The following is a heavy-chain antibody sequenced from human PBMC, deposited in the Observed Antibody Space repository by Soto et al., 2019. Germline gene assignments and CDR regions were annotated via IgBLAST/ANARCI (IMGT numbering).Heavy chain of an antibody. CDR1: GFTFSSYA. V-gene: IGHV3-23*01. CDR3: AKVLWLRPDFDY. J-gene: IGHJ4*02. Sequence: EVQLLESGGGLVQPGGSLRLSCAASGFTFSSYAMSWVRQAPGKGLEWVSAISGSGGSTYYAESVKGRFTISRYNSKNTLYLQMNSLRAEDTAVYYCAKVLWLRPDFDYWGKGTLVTVSS. D-gene: IGHD5-12*01. CDR2: ISGSGGST.